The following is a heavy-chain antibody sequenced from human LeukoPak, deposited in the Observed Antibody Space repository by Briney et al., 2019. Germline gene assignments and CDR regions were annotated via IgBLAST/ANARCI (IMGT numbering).Heavy chain of an antibody. CDR2: ISAYNGNT. CDR1: GYTFTSYG. V-gene: IGHV1-18*01. Sequence: ASVKVSCKASGYTFTSYGISWVRQAPGQGLEWMGWISAYNGNTNYAQKLQGRVTMTTDTSTSTAYMELRSLRSDDTAMYYCARVGATTRGGVWFDPWGQGTLVTVSS. J-gene: IGHJ5*02. D-gene: IGHD3-16*01. CDR3: ARVGATTRGGVWFDP.